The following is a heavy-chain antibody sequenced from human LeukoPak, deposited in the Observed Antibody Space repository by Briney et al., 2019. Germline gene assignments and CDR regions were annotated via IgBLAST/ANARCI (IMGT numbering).Heavy chain of an antibody. Sequence: ASVKVSCKPSGYTFTTYDINWVRQATGQGLEWIGWINPNSGNTDRAQKFQGRVTMTTNTSIGTVYMELSSPRSEDTAVYFCARNRETDAFDVWGQGTMVTVSS. CDR2: INPNSGNT. CDR1: GYTFTTYD. D-gene: IGHD1-14*01. J-gene: IGHJ3*01. V-gene: IGHV1-8*01. CDR3: ARNRETDAFDV.